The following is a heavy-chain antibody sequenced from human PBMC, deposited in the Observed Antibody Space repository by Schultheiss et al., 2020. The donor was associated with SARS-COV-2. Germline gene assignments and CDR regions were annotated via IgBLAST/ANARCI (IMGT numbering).Heavy chain of an antibody. CDR1: GFTFSNAW. Sequence: GGSLRLSCAASGFTFSNAWMSWVRQAPGKGLEWVGRIKSKTDGGTTDYAAPVKGRFTISRDDSKNTLYLQMNSLKTEDTAVYYCAKDSYCSSTSCRYYYYGMDVWGQGTTVTVSS. D-gene: IGHD2-2*01. CDR2: IKSKTDGGTT. V-gene: IGHV3-15*01. CDR3: AKDSYCSSTSCRYYYYGMDV. J-gene: IGHJ6*02.